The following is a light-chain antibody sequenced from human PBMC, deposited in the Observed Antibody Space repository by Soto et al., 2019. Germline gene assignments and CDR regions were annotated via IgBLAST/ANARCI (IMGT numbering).Light chain of an antibody. CDR3: QQYGISQNT. J-gene: IGKJ2*01. V-gene: IGKV3-20*01. CDR2: GAS. CDR1: QSVSSGY. Sequence: ETVMTQSPGTLSLSPGERATLSCRASQSVSSGYLAWYQQKPGQAPRLLIFGASNRATGIPDRFTGSGSGTDYTLSISRVEPEDFAVYYCQQYGISQNTFGQGTKLEIK.